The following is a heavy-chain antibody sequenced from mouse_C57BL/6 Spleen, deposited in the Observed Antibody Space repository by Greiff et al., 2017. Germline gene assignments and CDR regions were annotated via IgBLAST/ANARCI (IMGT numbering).Heavy chain of an antibody. CDR2: IDPENGDT. J-gene: IGHJ2*01. CDR1: GFNIKDDY. V-gene: IGHV14-4*01. CDR3: TSSNYGDFDY. Sequence: EVQLQQSGAELVRPGASVKLSCTASGFNIKDDYMHWVKQRPEQGLEWIGWIDPENGDTDYASKFQGKATMTAETSSNTAYQQLSSLTSEDTAVYYCTSSNYGDFDYWGQGTTLTVSS. D-gene: IGHD2-5*01.